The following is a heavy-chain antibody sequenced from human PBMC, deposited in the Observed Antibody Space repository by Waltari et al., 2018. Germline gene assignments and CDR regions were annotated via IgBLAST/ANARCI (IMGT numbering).Heavy chain of an antibody. V-gene: IGHV1-3*01. CDR2: INAGNGNK. J-gene: IGHJ3*02. Sequence: QVQLVQSGAEVKKPGASVTVSCKASGYTFTSYAMHWVRQAPGQRLEWMGWINAGNGNKKDAQKFQGRVTITRDTYASTDYMERSSLRSEDTAVYYCARVEGAAGLDIWGQGTMVTVSS. CDR3: ARVEGAAGLDI. D-gene: IGHD6-25*01. CDR1: GYTFTSYA.